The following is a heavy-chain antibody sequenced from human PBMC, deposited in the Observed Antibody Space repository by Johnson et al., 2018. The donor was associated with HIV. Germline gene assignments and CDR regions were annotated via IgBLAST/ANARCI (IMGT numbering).Heavy chain of an antibody. CDR2: IKSKADGGTT. CDR1: GFTFSNVW. Sequence: VQLVESGGGLVKPGGSLRLSCVASGFTFSNVWMTWVRQAPGKGLGWVGRIKSKADGGTTHYGAPVKGRFSISGDDSQNTLYLQMNSLKTEDTAVYYCTTEDYRLTAFDMWGQGTMVSVSS. J-gene: IGHJ3*02. CDR3: TTEDYRLTAFDM. V-gene: IGHV3-15*01. D-gene: IGHD3-16*02.